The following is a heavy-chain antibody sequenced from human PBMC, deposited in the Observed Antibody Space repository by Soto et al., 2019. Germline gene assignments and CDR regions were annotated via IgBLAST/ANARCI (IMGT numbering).Heavy chain of an antibody. CDR1: GGSFSGYY. V-gene: IGHV4-34*01. D-gene: IGHD2-21*02. CDR2: INHSGST. Sequence: QVQLQQWGAGLLKPSETLSLTCAVYGGSFSGYYWSWIRQPPGKGLEWIVEINHSGSTNYNPSLKSRVTISVDTSKNQFSLKLSSVTAADTAVYYCARGRGGVTKYFDYWGQGTLVTVSS. J-gene: IGHJ4*02. CDR3: ARGRGGVTKYFDY.